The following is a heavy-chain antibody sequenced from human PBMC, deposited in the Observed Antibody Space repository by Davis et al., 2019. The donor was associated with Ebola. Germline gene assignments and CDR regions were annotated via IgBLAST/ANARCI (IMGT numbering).Heavy chain of an antibody. V-gene: IGHV1-18*03. D-gene: IGHD5-24*01. CDR2: INPHNGNT. CDR1: GYTFTSYG. Sequence: ASVKVSCKASGYTFTSYGISWVRQAPGQGLEWMGWINPHNGNTNYAQNVQGRVTMTTNTSTSTAYMEVGSLRSDDMAVYYCARAQFPTSSDHWGQGTLVTVSS. CDR3: ARAQFPTSSDH. J-gene: IGHJ4*02.